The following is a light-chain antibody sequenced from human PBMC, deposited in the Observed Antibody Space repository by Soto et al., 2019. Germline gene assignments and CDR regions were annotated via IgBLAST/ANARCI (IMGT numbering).Light chain of an antibody. CDR2: AAS. CDR3: QQRSNWPLA. J-gene: IGKJ4*01. CDR1: QSVSSY. V-gene: IGKV3-11*01. Sequence: EIVLTQSPATLSLSPGDRATLSCRASQSVSSYLAWYQQKPGQAPRLLIYAASNRPPGIPARFSGSGSGTDFTLTISSLEPEDFAVYYCQQRSNWPLAFGGGTKVEIK.